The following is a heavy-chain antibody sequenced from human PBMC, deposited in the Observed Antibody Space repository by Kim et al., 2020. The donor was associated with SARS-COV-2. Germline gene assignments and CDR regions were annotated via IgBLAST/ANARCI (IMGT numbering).Heavy chain of an antibody. CDR1: GFTFSSYA. D-gene: IGHD3-22*01. Sequence: GGSLRLSCAASGFTFSSYAMNWVRQAPGKGLEWVSGISGSGGSTYYADSMKGRFTISRDNSKNTLYLQMNSLRAEDTAVYYCAKARPDSSGYYYVSNTYYFDYWGQGTLVTVSS. CDR2: ISGSGGST. CDR3: AKARPDSSGYYYVSNTYYFDY. V-gene: IGHV3-23*01. J-gene: IGHJ4*02.